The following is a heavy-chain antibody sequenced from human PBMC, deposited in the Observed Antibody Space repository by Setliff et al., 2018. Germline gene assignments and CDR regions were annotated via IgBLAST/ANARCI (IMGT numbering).Heavy chain of an antibody. CDR3: ARAYYYASGNSHNYYMDV. J-gene: IGHJ6*03. CDR2: IHHSGST. V-gene: IGHV4-59*08. D-gene: IGHD3-10*01. CDR1: DGSISTYY. Sequence: LSLTCTVSDGSISTYYWSWIRQPPGKRLEWIGFIHHSGSTHYNPSLKSRVTISVDTSKNQFSLKLTSVSAADTAVYYCARAYYYASGNSHNYYMDVWGKGTAVTVS.